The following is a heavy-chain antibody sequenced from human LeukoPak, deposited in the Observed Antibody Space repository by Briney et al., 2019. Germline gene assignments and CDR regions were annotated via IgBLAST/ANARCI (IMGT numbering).Heavy chain of an antibody. CDR2: IYSGGST. J-gene: IGHJ4*02. CDR3: ARVYGAVTYYFDY. CDR1: GFTVSSNY. D-gene: IGHD4-17*01. Sequence: PGGSLRLSCAASGFTVSSNYMSWVRQAPGKGLEGVSVIYSGGSTYYADSVKGRFTISRDNSKNTLYLQMNSLRAEDTAVYYCARVYGAVTYYFDYWGQGTLVTVSS. V-gene: IGHV3-66*01.